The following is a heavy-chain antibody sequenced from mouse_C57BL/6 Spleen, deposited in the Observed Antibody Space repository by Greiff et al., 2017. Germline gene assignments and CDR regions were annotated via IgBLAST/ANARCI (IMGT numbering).Heavy chain of an antibody. CDR1: GYSITSGYD. Sequence: ESGPGLVKPSQSLSLTCTVTGYSITSGYDWHWIRHFPGNNLEWMGYISYSGSTNSNPSLKSRISITHNTSKNHFFLKLNSVTTENTATYYSARGNYYSWYVDVGGTGTTVTVSS. CDR3: ARGNYYSWYVDV. V-gene: IGHV3-1*01. D-gene: IGHD1-1*01. J-gene: IGHJ1*03. CDR2: ISYSGST.